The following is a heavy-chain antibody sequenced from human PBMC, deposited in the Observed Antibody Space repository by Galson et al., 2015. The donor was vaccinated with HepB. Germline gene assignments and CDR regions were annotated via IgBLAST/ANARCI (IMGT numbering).Heavy chain of an antibody. J-gene: IGHJ4*02. CDR3: TTGGSVRVRDY. Sequence: SLRLSCAASGFTLSNAWMSWVRQAPGKGLEWVGRIKSKTDGGTTDYAAPVKGRFTISRDDSKNTLYLQMNSLKTEDTAVYYCTTGGSVRVRDYWGQGTLVTVSS. CDR1: GFTLSNAW. CDR2: IKSKTDGGTT. D-gene: IGHD3-10*01. V-gene: IGHV3-15*01.